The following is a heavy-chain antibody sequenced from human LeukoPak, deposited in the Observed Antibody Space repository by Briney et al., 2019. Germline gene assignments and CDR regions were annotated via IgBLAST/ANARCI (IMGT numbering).Heavy chain of an antibody. CDR3: ARDLRPYYYDSSGY. CDR1: GFTFSSYA. Sequence: GGSLRLSCAASGFTFSSYAMHWVRQAPGKGLEWVAVISYDGSNKYYADSVKGRFTISRDNSKNTPYLQMNSLRAEDTAVYYCARDLRPYYYDSSGYWGQGTLVTVSS. D-gene: IGHD3-22*01. V-gene: IGHV3-30-3*01. CDR2: ISYDGSNK. J-gene: IGHJ4*02.